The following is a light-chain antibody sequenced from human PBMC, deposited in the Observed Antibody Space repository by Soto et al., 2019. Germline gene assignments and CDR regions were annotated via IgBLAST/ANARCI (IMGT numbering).Light chain of an antibody. V-gene: IGKV1-33*01. CDR1: QDISNY. Sequence: DIQMTQSPSFLSASVGDRVTITCQASQDISNYLSWYQQKPGKAPKLLIYDASNLETGVPSRFSGSGSGTDFTFTISSLQPEDIATYYCQQYDSLPPYAFGQGTKLEIK. CDR2: DAS. J-gene: IGKJ2*01. CDR3: QQYDSLPPYA.